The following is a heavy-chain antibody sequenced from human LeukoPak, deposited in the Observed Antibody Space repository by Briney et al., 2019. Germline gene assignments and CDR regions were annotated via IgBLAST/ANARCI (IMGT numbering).Heavy chain of an antibody. CDR3: ARDPSRTGKPLTLFDY. Sequence: SVKVSCKASGGTFSSYAISWVRQAPGQGLEWMGGIIPIFGTANYAQKFQGRVTMTRDTSTSTVYMELSSLRSEDTAVYYCARDPSRTGKPLTLFDYWGQGTLVTVSS. V-gene: IGHV1-69*05. D-gene: IGHD1-1*01. CDR2: IIPIFGTA. CDR1: GGTFSSYA. J-gene: IGHJ4*02.